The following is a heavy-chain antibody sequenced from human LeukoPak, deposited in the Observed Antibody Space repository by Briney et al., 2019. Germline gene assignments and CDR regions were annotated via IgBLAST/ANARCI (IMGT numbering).Heavy chain of an antibody. V-gene: IGHV1-46*01. CDR2: INPSGGST. CDR3: ARGGTYYYYGMDV. D-gene: IGHD1-26*01. CDR1: GYTFTNYY. J-gene: IGHJ6*02. Sequence: ASVKVSCKASGYTFTNYYIHWVRQAPGQGLEWMGMINPSGGSTNYAQKFQGRVTMTRDTSTSTVYMELSSLRSEDTATYYCARGGTYYYYGMDVWGQGTTVTVSS.